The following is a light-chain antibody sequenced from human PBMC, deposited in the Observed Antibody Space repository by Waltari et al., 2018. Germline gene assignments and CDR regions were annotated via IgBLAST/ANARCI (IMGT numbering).Light chain of an antibody. CDR3: QQANSFPIT. Sequence: DIQMTQSPSSVSASVGDRVTITCRASQAIRNWLAWYQQKPGKAPNLLIYATSSLQTGVPSRFSGSGSGTEFTLTISSLQPEDFATYYCQQANSFPITFGPGTKVDIK. J-gene: IGKJ3*01. CDR1: QAIRNW. CDR2: ATS. V-gene: IGKV1-12*01.